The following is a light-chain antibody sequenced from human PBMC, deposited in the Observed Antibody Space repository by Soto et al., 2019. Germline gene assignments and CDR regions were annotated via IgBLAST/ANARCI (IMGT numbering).Light chain of an antibody. CDR1: SSDVGGYNY. Sequence: QSALTQPASVSGSPGQSITISCTGTSSDVGGYNYVSWYQQHPGKAPKFMISEVSNRPSGVSNRFFGSKSGNTASLTISGLQAEDEADYYCSSYTSSSTPLVFGTGTKVTVL. J-gene: IGLJ1*01. CDR2: EVS. CDR3: SSYTSSSTPLV. V-gene: IGLV2-14*01.